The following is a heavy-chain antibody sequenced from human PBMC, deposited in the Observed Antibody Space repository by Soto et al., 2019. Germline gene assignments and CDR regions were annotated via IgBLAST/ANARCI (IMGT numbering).Heavy chain of an antibody. V-gene: IGHV6-1*01. D-gene: IGHD2-8*01. CDR1: GDSVSSNSAT. CDR3: VRLIGNSWLDS. CDR2: TYYRSKWYN. Sequence: SQTLSLTCAISGDSVSSNSATWNWIRHSPSRGLEWLGRTYYRSKWYNDYAVSVKSRITINPDTSNNQLSLQLNSVTPVDTAVYYCVRLIGNSWLDSWGQGTLVTVSS. J-gene: IGHJ5*01.